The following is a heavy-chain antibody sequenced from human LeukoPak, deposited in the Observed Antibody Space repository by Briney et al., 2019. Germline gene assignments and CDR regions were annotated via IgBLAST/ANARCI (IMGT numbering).Heavy chain of an antibody. D-gene: IGHD4-23*01. CDR2: IYYSGST. CDR1: GGSISTSSYY. V-gene: IGHV4-39*01. Sequence: SETLSLTCTVSGGSISTSSYYWGWIRQPPGKGLEWIGSIYYSGSTYYNPSLESRVTISVDTSKNQFSLKLSSVTAADTAVYYCARPEVVTSWFDPWGQGTLVTVSS. J-gene: IGHJ5*02. CDR3: ARPEVVTSWFDP.